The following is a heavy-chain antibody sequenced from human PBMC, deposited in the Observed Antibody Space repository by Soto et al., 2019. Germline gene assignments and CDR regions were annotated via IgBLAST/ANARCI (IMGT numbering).Heavy chain of an antibody. CDR2: ISAYNGNT. J-gene: IGHJ5*02. D-gene: IGHD3-10*01. V-gene: IGHV1-18*01. CDR3: ARADLMVRGVSITLNWFDP. Sequence: ASVKVSCKASGYTFTSYGISWVRQAPGQGLEWMGWISAYNGNTNYAQKLQGRVTITTDTSTSTAYRELRSLRSDDTAVYYCARADLMVRGVSITLNWFDPWGQGTLVTVSS. CDR1: GYTFTSYG.